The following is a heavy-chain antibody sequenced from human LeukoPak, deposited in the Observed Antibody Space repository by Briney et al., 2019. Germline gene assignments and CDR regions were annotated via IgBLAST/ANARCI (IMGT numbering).Heavy chain of an antibody. D-gene: IGHD3-3*01. J-gene: IGHJ4*02. CDR2: IYYSGST. CDR1: GGSISSGGYY. CDR3: ARHLLEGYFDY. V-gene: IGHV4-31*03. Sequence: PSETLSLTCTVSGGSISSGGYYWSWIRQHPGKGLEWIGYIYYSGSTYYNPSLKSRVTISVDTSKNQFSQKLSSVTAADTAVYYCARHLLEGYFDYWGQGTLVTVSS.